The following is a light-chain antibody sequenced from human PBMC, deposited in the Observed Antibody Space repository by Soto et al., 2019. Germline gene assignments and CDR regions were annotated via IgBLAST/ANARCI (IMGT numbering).Light chain of an antibody. V-gene: IGKV3-11*01. CDR1: QNVSSY. Sequence: DIVLTQSPATLSLSPGERATLSCRASQNVSSYLAWYLQKPGQAPRLLIYDASNRATGIPARFSGSGSGTDFTLTISSLEPEDFAVYYCQQRSNWLTFGGGTKVEIK. CDR2: DAS. CDR3: QQRSNWLT. J-gene: IGKJ4*01.